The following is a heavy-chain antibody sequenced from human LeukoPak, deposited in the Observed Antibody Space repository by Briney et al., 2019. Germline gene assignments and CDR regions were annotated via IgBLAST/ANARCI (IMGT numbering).Heavy chain of an antibody. V-gene: IGHV3-11*03. J-gene: IGHJ4*02. D-gene: IGHD5-18*01. CDR2: ISSSSSYT. Sequence: GGSLRLSCAASGFTFSDYYMSWIRQAPGKGLEWVSYISSSSSYTNYADSVKGRFTISRDNAKNSLYLQMNSLRAEDTAVYYCALSTATGRYFDYWGRGTLVTVSS. CDR1: GFTFSDYY. CDR3: ALSTATGRYFDY.